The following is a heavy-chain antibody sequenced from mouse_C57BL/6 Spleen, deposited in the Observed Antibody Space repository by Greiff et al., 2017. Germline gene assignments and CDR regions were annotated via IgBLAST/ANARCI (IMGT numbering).Heavy chain of an antibody. CDR3: ARGEDYGSSYGGDFDY. CDR1: GFTFSSYA. J-gene: IGHJ2*01. V-gene: IGHV5-4*03. Sequence: EVKLMESGGGLVKPGGSLKLSCAASGFTFSSYAMSWVRQTPEKRLEWVATISDGGSYTYYPDNVKGRFTISRDNAKNNLYLQMSHLKSEDTAMYYCARGEDYGSSYGGDFDYWGQGTTLTVSS. D-gene: IGHD1-1*01. CDR2: ISDGGSYT.